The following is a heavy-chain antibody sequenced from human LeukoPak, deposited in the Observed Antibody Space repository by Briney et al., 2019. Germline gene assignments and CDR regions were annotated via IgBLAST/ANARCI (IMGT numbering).Heavy chain of an antibody. J-gene: IGHJ4*02. Sequence: GGSLRLSCAASGFTVSSNYMSWVRQAPGKGLEWVSVIYSGGSTYYADSVKGRFTISRDNSKNTLYLQMNSLRAEDTAVYYCAKDRAYCGGDCYSPFDYWGQGTLVTVSS. CDR2: IYSGGST. CDR1: GFTVSSNY. V-gene: IGHV3-53*05. CDR3: AKDRAYCGGDCYSPFDY. D-gene: IGHD2-21*01.